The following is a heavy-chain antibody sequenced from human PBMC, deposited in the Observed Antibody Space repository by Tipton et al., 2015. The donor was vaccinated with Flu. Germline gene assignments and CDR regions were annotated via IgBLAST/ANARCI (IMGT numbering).Heavy chain of an antibody. CDR3: ARGGGPYCSSTSCYETDY. CDR2: ISPMFGTA. Sequence: QVQLVQSGAEVKKSGSSVKVSCKASGDTFSNYVISWVRQAPGQGLEWMGGISPMFGTANYAQKFQGRVTINADESTSTAYVERSSLRSEDTAVYYCARGGGPYCSSTSCYETDYWGQGTLVTVSS. D-gene: IGHD2-2*01. CDR1: GDTFSNYV. J-gene: IGHJ4*02. V-gene: IGHV1-69*01.